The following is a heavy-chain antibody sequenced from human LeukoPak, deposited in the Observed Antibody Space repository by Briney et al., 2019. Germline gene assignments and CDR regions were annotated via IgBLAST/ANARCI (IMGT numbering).Heavy chain of an antibody. Sequence: GGSLRLSCAASGFTVSSNYMSWVRQAPGKGLEWVSVIYSDSSAYYADSVKGRFTISRDNSRNTLYLQMNSLRAEDTAVYYCARDSPFRAYWSSYSDYWGQGTLVTVSS. CDR1: GFTVSSNY. CDR2: IYSDSSA. D-gene: IGHD3-3*01. CDR3: ARDSPFRAYWSSYSDY. J-gene: IGHJ4*02. V-gene: IGHV3-66*01.